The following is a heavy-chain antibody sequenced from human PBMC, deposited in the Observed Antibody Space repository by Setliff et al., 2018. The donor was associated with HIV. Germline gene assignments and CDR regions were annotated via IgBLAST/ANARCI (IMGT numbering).Heavy chain of an antibody. CDR2: IYWDDDK. D-gene: IGHD2-2*01. Sequence: GSGPTLVNPTQTLTLTCAFSGFSLTTSAVGVGWIRQPPGKALEWLALIYWDDDKRYRSSLKSRLTITKDTSKNQVVLTMTNMDPVDTATYYCAHSLYCSSSNCSGLLVDYWGQGTLVTVS. CDR3: AHSLYCSSSNCSGLLVDY. V-gene: IGHV2-5*02. CDR1: GFSLTTSAVG. J-gene: IGHJ4*02.